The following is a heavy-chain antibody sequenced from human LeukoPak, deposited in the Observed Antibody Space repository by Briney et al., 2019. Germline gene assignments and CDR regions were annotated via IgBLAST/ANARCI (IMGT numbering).Heavy chain of an antibody. V-gene: IGHV3-48*01. CDR3: ARETYYYDSSGYYYPGGFDY. D-gene: IGHD3-22*01. CDR1: GFTFSSYS. CDR2: ISSSSRTI. Sequence: SGGSLRLSCAASGFTFSSYSMNWVRQAPGKGLEWVSYISSSSRTIYYADSVKGRFTMSRDNAKNSLYLQMNSLRAEDTAVYYCARETYYYDSSGYYYPGGFDYWGQGTLVTVSS. J-gene: IGHJ4*02.